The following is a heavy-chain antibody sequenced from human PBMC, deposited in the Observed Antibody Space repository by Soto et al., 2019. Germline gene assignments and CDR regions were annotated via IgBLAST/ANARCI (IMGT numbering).Heavy chain of an antibody. V-gene: IGHV3-33*01. CDR3: ARNINAGYYYYGMDV. CDR2: IWYDGSNE. CDR1: GFTFSSYG. Sequence: GGSLRLSCAASGFTFSSYGMHWVRQAPGKGLEWVAVIWYDGSNEYSADSVKGRFTISRDNSKNTLYLQMNSLRAEDTAVYYCARNINAGYYYYGMDVWGQGTTVTVSS. D-gene: IGHD2-15*01. J-gene: IGHJ6*02.